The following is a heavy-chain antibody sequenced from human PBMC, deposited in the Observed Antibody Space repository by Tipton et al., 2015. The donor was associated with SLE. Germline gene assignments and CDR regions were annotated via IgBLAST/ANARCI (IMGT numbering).Heavy chain of an antibody. CDR3: AIRFLEWLPRSYYYGMDV. V-gene: IGHV4-34*01. Sequence: TLSLTCAVYGGSFSGYYWSWIRQPPGKGLEWIGEINHRGSTNYNPSLKSRVTISVDTSKNQFSLKLSSVTAADTAVYYCAIRFLEWLPRSYYYGMDVWGQGTTVTVSS. CDR1: GGSFSGYY. J-gene: IGHJ6*02. CDR2: INHRGST. D-gene: IGHD3-3*01.